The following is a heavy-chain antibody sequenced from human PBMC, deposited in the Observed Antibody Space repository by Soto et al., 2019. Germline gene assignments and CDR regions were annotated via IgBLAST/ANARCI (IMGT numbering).Heavy chain of an antibody. CDR3: AKAVYYDILTGYMGY. Sequence: GGSLRLSCAASGFTFDDYAVHWVRQAPGKGLEWVSGISWNSGSIGYADSVKGRFTISRDNAKNSLYLQMNSLRAEDTALYYCAKAVYYDILTGYMGYWGQGTLVTVSS. CDR2: ISWNSGSI. D-gene: IGHD3-9*01. V-gene: IGHV3-9*01. CDR1: GFTFDDYA. J-gene: IGHJ4*02.